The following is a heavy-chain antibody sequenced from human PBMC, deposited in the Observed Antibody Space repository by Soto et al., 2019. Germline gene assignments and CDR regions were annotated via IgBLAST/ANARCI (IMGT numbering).Heavy chain of an antibody. CDR2: ISSSSSYI. CDR1: GFTFSSYS. Sequence: GGSLRLSCAASGFTFSSYSMNWVRQAPGKGLEWVSSISSSSSYIYYADSVKGRFTISRDNAKNSLYLQMNSLRAEDTAVYYCAREPIIPSSWDKDYYYYYMDVWGKGTTVTVSS. V-gene: IGHV3-21*01. J-gene: IGHJ6*03. D-gene: IGHD6-13*01. CDR3: AREPIIPSSWDKDYYYYYMDV.